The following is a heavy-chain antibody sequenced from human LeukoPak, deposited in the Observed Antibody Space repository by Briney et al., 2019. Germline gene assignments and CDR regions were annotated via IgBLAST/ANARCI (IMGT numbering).Heavy chain of an antibody. CDR1: GYTFNSYY. CDR2: INPSGGST. D-gene: IGHD3-10*02. J-gene: IGHJ1*01. Sequence: ASVKVSCKASGYTFNSYYIHWVRQAPGQGLEWMGIINPSGGSTRYPQKFQDRVTMTRDTSTSTVYMELSSLKSDDTAIYYCARVVFGELEKLMFQHWGQGTLVTVSS. CDR3: ARVVFGELEKLMFQH. V-gene: IGHV1-46*02.